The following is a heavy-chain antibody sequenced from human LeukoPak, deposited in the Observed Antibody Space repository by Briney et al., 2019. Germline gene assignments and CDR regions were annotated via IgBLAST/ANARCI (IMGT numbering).Heavy chain of an antibody. CDR3: ARGGLIAAAARGYYYYYMDV. D-gene: IGHD6-13*01. CDR2: INPNSGGT. V-gene: IGHV1-2*02. CDR1: GYTFTGYY. J-gene: IGHJ6*03. Sequence: ASVKVSCKASGYTFTGYYMHWMRQAPGQGLEWMGWINPNSGGTNYAQKFQGRVTMTRDTSISTAYMELSRLRSDDTAVYYCARGGLIAAAARGYYYYYMDVWGKGTTVTVSS.